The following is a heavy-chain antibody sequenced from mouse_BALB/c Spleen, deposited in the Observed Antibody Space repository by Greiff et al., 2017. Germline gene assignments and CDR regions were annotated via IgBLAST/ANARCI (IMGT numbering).Heavy chain of an antibody. V-gene: IGHV3-2*02. CDR3: ASGFYRSWFAY. Sequence: EVQLQQSGPGLVKPSQSLSLTCTVTGYSITSDYAWNWIRQFPGNKLEWMGYISYSGSTSYNPSLKSRISITRDTSKNQFFLQLNSVTTEDTATYYCASGFYRSWFAYWGQGTLVTVSA. D-gene: IGHD2-14*01. CDR2: ISYSGST. CDR1: GYSITSDYA. J-gene: IGHJ3*01.